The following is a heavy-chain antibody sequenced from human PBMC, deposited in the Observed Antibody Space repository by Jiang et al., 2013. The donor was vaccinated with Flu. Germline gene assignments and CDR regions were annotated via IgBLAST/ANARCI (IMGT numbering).Heavy chain of an antibody. CDR2: ISSSTTAI. Sequence: VQLVESGGGLVQPGGSLRLSCAASGFTFSLYNMNWVRQAPGKGLECISYISSSTTAIYYADSVKGRFTISRDNAKNSLYLQMNSLRAEDTAMYFCARDADPLDYWGQGTLVTVSS. CDR3: ARDADPLDY. J-gene: IGHJ4*02. CDR1: GFTFSLYN. V-gene: IGHV3-48*01.